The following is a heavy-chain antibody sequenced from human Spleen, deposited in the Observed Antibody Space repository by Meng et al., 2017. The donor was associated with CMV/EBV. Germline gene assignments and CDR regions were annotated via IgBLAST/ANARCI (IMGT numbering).Heavy chain of an antibody. CDR3: ARGLDDFWSGYYLGGDY. CDR1: GYTFTGYY. CDR2: IDPNSGGT. Sequence: SVKVSCKASGYTFTGYYMHWVRQAPGQGLEWMGWIDPNSGGTNYAQKFQDRITMTTDTSTSTAYMELRSLRSDDTAVYYCARGLDDFWSGYYLGGDYWGQGTLVTVSS. V-gene: IGHV1-2*02. J-gene: IGHJ4*02. D-gene: IGHD3-3*01.